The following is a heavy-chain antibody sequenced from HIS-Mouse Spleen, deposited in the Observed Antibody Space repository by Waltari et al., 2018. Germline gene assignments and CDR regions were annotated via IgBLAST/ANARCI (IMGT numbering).Heavy chain of an antibody. D-gene: IGHD3-22*01. CDR1: GFTFSSYS. CDR2: ISSSSSYI. J-gene: IGHJ3*02. V-gene: IGHV3-21*01. Sequence: EVQLVESGGGLVKPGGSLRLSCAASGFTFSSYSMNWVRQAPGKGLEWVSSISSSSSYIYYADSVKGRFTISRDNAKNSLYLQMNSLRAEDTAVYYCARESITMIVVVITGAFDIWGQGTMVTVSS. CDR3: ARESITMIVVVITGAFDI.